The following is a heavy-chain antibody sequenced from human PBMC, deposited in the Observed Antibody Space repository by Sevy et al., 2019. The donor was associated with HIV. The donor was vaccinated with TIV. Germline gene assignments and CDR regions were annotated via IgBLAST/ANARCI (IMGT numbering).Heavy chain of an antibody. D-gene: IGHD2-8*01. Sequence: GGSLRLSCTTSGFTFGDFVMNWVRQPPGKGLEWVSTLSFGCGEINYADSVKGRFTISRDNSKSSVYLQMNNLRPEDTAVYYCAREGCTKPHDYWGQGTLVTVSS. CDR1: GFTFGDFV. J-gene: IGHJ4*02. CDR2: LSFGCGEI. CDR3: AREGCTKPHDY. V-gene: IGHV3-23*01.